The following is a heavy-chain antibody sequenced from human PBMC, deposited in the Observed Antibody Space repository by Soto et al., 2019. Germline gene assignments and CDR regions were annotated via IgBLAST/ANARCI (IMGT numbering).Heavy chain of an antibody. J-gene: IGHJ4*02. D-gene: IGHD3-22*01. CDR2: IDYSGST. V-gene: IGHV4-59*01. Sequence: QVQLQESGPGLVKPSETLSLTCTVSGGSISSYYWSWIRQPPGKGLEWIGYIDYSGSTNYNPSLKSRVTISVDTSKNQFSLKLSSVTAADTAVYYGARGRYYDSSGLADYWGQGTLVTVSS. CDR1: GGSISSYY. CDR3: ARGRYYDSSGLADY.